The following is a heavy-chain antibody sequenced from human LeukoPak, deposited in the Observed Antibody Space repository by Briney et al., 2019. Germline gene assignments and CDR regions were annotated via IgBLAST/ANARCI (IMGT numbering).Heavy chain of an antibody. J-gene: IGHJ4*02. CDR2: ITGSGGST. CDR3: AKGQSPHSARGFAFDY. CDR1: GFTFSSYA. V-gene: IGHV3-23*01. D-gene: IGHD3-3*01. Sequence: GGSLRLSCAASGFTFSSYAMSWVRQAPGKGLEWVSVITGSGGSTYYADSVKGRFTISRDNSKNTLYLQMNSLRAEDTAVYYCAKGQSPHSARGFAFDYWGQGTLVTVSS.